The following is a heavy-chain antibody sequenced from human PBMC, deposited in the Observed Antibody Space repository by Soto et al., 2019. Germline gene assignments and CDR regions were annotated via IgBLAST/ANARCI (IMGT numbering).Heavy chain of an antibody. CDR3: AKGDDSSGYYYWAYYYYGMDV. J-gene: IGHJ6*02. Sequence: GGSLRLSCAASGVTFSSYGMHWVRQAPGKGREWGAVISYDGSNKYYADSVKGRFTISRDNSKNTLYLQMNSLRAEDTAVYYCAKGDDSSGYYYWAYYYYGMDVWGQGTTVTVSS. D-gene: IGHD3-22*01. CDR2: ISYDGSNK. V-gene: IGHV3-30*18. CDR1: GVTFSSYG.